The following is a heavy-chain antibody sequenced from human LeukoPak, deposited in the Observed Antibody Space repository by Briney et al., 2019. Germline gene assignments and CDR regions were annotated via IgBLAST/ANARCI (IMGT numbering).Heavy chain of an antibody. CDR2: ISGSGGRT. D-gene: IGHD5-18*01. J-gene: IGHJ4*02. CDR3: AKGQGIQLWLYYFDY. CDR1: GFTFSSYA. Sequence: GGSLRLSCAASGFTFSSYAMSWVRQAPGKGLEWVSVISGSGGRTSYADSVKGRFTVSRDNSKNTLYLQMNSLRAEDTAVYYCAKGQGIQLWLYYFDYWGQGTLVTVSS. V-gene: IGHV3-23*01.